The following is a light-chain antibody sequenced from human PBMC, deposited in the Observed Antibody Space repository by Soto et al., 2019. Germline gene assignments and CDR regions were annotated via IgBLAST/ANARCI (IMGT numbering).Light chain of an antibody. V-gene: IGLV1-36*01. CDR2: YDD. J-gene: IGLJ2*01. CDR3: AVWDDNLNGVV. CDR1: WSNIGNNA. Sequence: QSVLTQPPSVSEAPRQRVTISCSGSWSNIGNNAVNWYQQLPGKAPKLLIYYDDLLSSGVSDRFSGSKSGTSASLAISGLQSEEEDDYYCAVWDDNLNGVVFGGGTQLTVL.